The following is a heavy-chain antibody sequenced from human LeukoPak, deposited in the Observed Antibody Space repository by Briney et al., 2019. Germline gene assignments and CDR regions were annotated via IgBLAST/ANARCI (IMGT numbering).Heavy chain of an antibody. J-gene: IGHJ6*03. CDR3: AREEGYSYDHYYYYYMDV. CDR2: ISGSGGST. D-gene: IGHD5-18*01. V-gene: IGHV3-23*01. CDR1: GFTFSSYG. Sequence: GGSLRLSCAASGFTFSSYGMSWVRQAPGKGLEWVSAISGSGGSTYYADSVKGRFTISRDNSKNTLYLQMNSLRAEDTAVYYCAREEGYSYDHYYYYYMDVWGKGTTVTISS.